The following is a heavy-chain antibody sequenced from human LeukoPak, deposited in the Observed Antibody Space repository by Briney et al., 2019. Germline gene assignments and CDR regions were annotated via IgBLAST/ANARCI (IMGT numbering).Heavy chain of an antibody. J-gene: IGHJ4*02. Sequence: QPGGSLRLSCAASGFTFSSYSMNWVRQAPGKGLEWVSYISSSSSTIYYADSVKGRFTISRDNAKNSLYLQMNSLRAEDTAVYYCARGGDDYGVSPRGDYWGQGTLVTVSS. V-gene: IGHV3-48*01. CDR3: ARGGDDYGVSPRGDY. CDR2: ISSSSSTI. D-gene: IGHD4-17*01. CDR1: GFTFSSYS.